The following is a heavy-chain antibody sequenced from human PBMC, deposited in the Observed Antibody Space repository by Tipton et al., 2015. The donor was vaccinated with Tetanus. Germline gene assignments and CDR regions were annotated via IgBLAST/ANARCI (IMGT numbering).Heavy chain of an antibody. Sequence: TLSLTCSVSGGSVDSGSYHWAWIRQPPGKGLEWIGSVHYTGATYLNPSLMSRVTLSVDTSKNQFSLRLNSVTAADTAVYYCARERIRLIGEVIFRFFDLWGRGTLVTVSS. V-gene: IGHV4-39*01. CDR1: GGSVDSGSYH. CDR3: ARERIRLIGEVIFRFFDL. CDR2: VHYTGAT. J-gene: IGHJ2*01. D-gene: IGHD3-3*02.